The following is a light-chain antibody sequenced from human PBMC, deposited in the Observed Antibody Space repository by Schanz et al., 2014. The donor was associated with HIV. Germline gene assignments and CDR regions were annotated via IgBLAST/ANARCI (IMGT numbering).Light chain of an antibody. CDR3: LHYNDFTST. J-gene: IGKJ2*01. Sequence: DIQMTQSPSTLSASIGDRVTITCRASQSIDNWLAWYQQKPGKAPKVLISEASTLESGVPSRFSGTGSGTEFTLTISSLHPDDFATYFCLHYNDFTSTFGQGTKLEIK. CDR2: EAS. V-gene: IGKV1-5*03. CDR1: QSIDNW.